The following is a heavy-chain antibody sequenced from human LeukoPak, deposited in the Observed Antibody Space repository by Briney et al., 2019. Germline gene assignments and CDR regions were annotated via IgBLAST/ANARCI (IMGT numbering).Heavy chain of an antibody. CDR1: GLTFSSYG. D-gene: IGHD3-10*01. Sequence: PGRSLRLSCAASGLTFSSYGMHWVRQAPGKGLEWVAVISYDGSNKYYADSVKGRFTISRDNSKNTLYLQMNSLRAEDTAVYYCASWRGITMVRGASEYWGQGTLVTVSS. CDR3: ASWRGITMVRGASEY. V-gene: IGHV3-30*03. J-gene: IGHJ4*02. CDR2: ISYDGSNK.